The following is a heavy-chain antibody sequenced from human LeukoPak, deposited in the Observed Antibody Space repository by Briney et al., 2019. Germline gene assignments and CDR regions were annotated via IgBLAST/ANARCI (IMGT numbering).Heavy chain of an antibody. J-gene: IGHJ4*02. D-gene: IGHD3-22*01. CDR3: ARDLSPGYYDSSGPRGY. CDR1: GFTFSSYW. CDR2: IKQDGSEK. Sequence: PGGSLRLSCAASGFTFSSYWMSWVRQAPGKGLEWVANIKQDGSEKYYVDSVKGRFTISRDNAKNSLYLQMNSLRAEDTAVYYCARDLSPGYYDSSGPRGYWGQGTLVTVSS. V-gene: IGHV3-7*01.